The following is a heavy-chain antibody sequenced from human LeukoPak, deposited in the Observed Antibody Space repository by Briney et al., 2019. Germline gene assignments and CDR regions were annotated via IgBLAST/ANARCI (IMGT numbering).Heavy chain of an antibody. D-gene: IGHD3-3*01. J-gene: IGHJ4*02. CDR1: GFMFSRHW. CDR2: INSDARVT. Sequence: GGSLRLSCAASGFMFSRHWMHWVRQAPGKGLVWIARINSDARVTNYADFVKGRFTISRDNAKNTVYLQINSLRDEDTAVYYCARIWSGNDCLIPDWGQGTLVTVSS. CDR3: ARIWSGNDCLIPD. V-gene: IGHV3-74*01.